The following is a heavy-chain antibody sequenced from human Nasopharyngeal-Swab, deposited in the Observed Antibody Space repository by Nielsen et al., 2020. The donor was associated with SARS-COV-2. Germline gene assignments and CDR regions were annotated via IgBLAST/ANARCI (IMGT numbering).Heavy chain of an antibody. Sequence: WIRQPQGKGLAWVSIVYSGGSTSYAASMNGRFSVSRHNSENTVYLQMNSLRTDNTALSYCATFPPSDCRGPTHYCDYWGQGTQVTVSS. CDR3: ATFPPSDCRGPTHYCDY. D-gene: IGHD2-15*01. CDR2: VYSGGST. V-gene: IGHV3-53*04. J-gene: IGHJ4*02.